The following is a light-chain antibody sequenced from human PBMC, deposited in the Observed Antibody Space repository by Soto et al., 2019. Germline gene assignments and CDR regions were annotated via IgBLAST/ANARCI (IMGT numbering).Light chain of an antibody. CDR1: QTVSSW. CDR2: KAS. CDR3: QQYDMYST. Sequence: DIQMTQSPSTLSASVGDRVTITCRASQTVSSWLAWYQQKPGKVPKLLIYKASTLESGVPSRFSGSGSGTEFTLTISSLQPDDSGIYYCQQYDMYSTFGPGTRVDLK. V-gene: IGKV1-5*03. J-gene: IGKJ1*01.